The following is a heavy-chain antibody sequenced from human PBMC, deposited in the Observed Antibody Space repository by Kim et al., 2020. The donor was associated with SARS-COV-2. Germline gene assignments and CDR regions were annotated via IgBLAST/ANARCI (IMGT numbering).Heavy chain of an antibody. CDR3: ARDRGYCSSTSCYTPFDY. D-gene: IGHD2-2*02. V-gene: IGHV3-20*01. J-gene: IGHJ4*02. CDR2: INWNGGST. CDR1: GFTFDDSG. Sequence: GGSLRLSCAASGFTFDDSGMSWVRQAPGKGLEWVSVINWNGGSTGYADSVKGRFTISRDNAKNSLYLQMNSLRAEDTALYHCARDRGYCSSTSCYTPFDYWGQGTLVTVSS.